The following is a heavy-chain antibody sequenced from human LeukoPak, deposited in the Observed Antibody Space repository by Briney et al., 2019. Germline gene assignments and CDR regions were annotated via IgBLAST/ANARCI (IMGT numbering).Heavy chain of an antibody. CDR2: IGGSGRST. J-gene: IGHJ4*02. CDR1: GFTFSSYA. CDR3: AKDPMVRGATYDY. D-gene: IGHD3-10*01. Sequence: GGSLRLSCAAFGFTFSSYAMTWVRQAPGKGLEWVSAIGGSGRSTYYADSVRGRFTISRDNSKNTLYLQMNSLRAEDTAIYYCAKDPMVRGATYDYWGQGTLVTVSS. V-gene: IGHV3-23*01.